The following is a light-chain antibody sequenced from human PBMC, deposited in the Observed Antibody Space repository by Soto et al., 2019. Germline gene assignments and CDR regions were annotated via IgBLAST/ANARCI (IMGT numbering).Light chain of an antibody. CDR2: DNT. CDR1: SSNIGAGYG. V-gene: IGLV1-40*01. CDR3: QSYDSSLNVWV. J-gene: IGLJ3*02. Sequence: QSVLTQPPSVSGAPGQRVTISCTGSSSNIGAGYGAHWYQHLPGTAPKLLIYDNTDRPSGVPDRFSGSKSATSASLAITGLQPEDEADYYCQSYDSSLNVWVFGGGTKLTVL.